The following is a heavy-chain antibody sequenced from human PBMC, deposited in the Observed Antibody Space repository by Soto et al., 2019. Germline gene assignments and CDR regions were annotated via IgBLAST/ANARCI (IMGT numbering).Heavy chain of an antibody. CDR3: ARGCTVRPPVDNWFDP. J-gene: IGHJ5*02. CDR1: GYTLTIYY. Sequence: ASVKVSCKASGYTLTIYYMHWVRHAPGQGLEWMGIINPSGGSTSYAQKFQGRVTMTRDTSTSTVYMEMSSLRSEDTAEYYCARGCTVRPPVDNWFDPWGQGTLVTVSS. D-gene: IGHD4-4*01. V-gene: IGHV1-46*01. CDR2: INPSGGST.